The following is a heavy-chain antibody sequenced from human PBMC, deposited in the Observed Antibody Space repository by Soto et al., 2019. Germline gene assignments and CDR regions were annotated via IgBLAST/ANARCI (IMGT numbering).Heavy chain of an antibody. V-gene: IGHV3-11*01. CDR1: GFTLSDYY. D-gene: IGHD3-9*01. Sequence: QVQLVESGGGLVKPGGSLRLSCAASGFTLSDYYMTWLRQAPVKGLEWVSDISISGTTIHYADSVRGRFTISRDNAKNSLWLQMNTLRAEDTAVYYCAMFRGDGYYNFWGQGTLVTVSS. CDR3: AMFRGDGYYNF. J-gene: IGHJ4*02. CDR2: ISISGTTI.